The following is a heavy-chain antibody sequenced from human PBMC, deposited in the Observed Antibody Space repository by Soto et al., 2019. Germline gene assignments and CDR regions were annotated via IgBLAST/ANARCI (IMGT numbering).Heavy chain of an antibody. CDR3: AKLDLGYCSRTSCRAFDP. D-gene: IGHD2-2*01. Sequence: GGSLRLSCAASGFTFSSFAMSWVRQAPGKGLEWVSGISGSGGSTYHADSVKGRFTISRDNSKNTLYLQMNSLRAEDTAVYYCAKLDLGYCSRTSCRAFDPWGQGTLVTVSS. CDR2: ISGSGGST. V-gene: IGHV3-23*01. J-gene: IGHJ5*02. CDR1: GFTFSSFA.